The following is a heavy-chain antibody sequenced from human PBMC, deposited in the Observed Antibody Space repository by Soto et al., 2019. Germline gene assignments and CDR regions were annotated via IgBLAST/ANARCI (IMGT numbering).Heavy chain of an antibody. J-gene: IGHJ4*02. V-gene: IGHV1-69*12. CDR2: IIPSFGAP. Sequence: QVQLVQSGAEVKEPGSSVQVSCTASGDNFNSYTITWVRQAPGQGLEWMGGIIPSFGAPIYAQKLQSRVTITADESTNTVHMDLNSLTSEDTAFYYCAREMHGSWDYWGQGTLVTVSS. CDR1: GDNFNSYT. CDR3: AREMHGSWDY.